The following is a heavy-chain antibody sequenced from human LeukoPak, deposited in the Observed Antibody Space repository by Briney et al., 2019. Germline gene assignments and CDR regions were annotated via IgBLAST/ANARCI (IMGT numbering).Heavy chain of an antibody. CDR2: ISSSSSTI. D-gene: IGHD2-2*01. J-gene: IGHJ6*02. CDR1: GFTFSSYS. Sequence: PGGSLRLSCAASGFTFSSYSMNWVRQAPGKGLEWVSYISSSSSTIYYADSVKGRFTISRDNAKNSLYLQMNSLRAEDTAVYYCAGSYCSSTSCSYGMDVWGQGTTVTVSS. CDR3: AGSYCSSTSCSYGMDV. V-gene: IGHV3-48*01.